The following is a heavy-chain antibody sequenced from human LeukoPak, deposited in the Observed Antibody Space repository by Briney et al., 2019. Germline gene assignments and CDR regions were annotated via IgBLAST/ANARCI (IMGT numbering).Heavy chain of an antibody. Sequence: ASVKVSCKASGYTFTSYDINWVRQATGQGLEWMGWMNPNSGNTGYAQKFQGRVTMTTDTSTSTAYMELRSLRSDDTAVYYCARTPVVVPAAPNYYYYMDVWGKGTTVTVSS. V-gene: IGHV1-8*01. CDR1: GYTFTSYD. CDR3: ARTPVVVPAAPNYYYYMDV. CDR2: MNPNSGNT. J-gene: IGHJ6*03. D-gene: IGHD2-2*01.